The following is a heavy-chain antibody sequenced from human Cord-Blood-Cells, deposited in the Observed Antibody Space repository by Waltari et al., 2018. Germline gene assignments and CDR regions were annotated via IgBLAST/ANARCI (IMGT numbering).Heavy chain of an antibody. Sequence: EVQLVESGGGLVQPGGSLRLSCAASGFTFSSYWMSWVRQAPGKGVEGGANIKQEGSEKYYVDSVKGRFTIPRDNAKNSLYLQMNSLRAEDTAVYYCARDQSGYDYYYYYYMDVWGKGTTVTVSS. CDR2: IKQEGSEK. V-gene: IGHV3-7*01. J-gene: IGHJ6*03. D-gene: IGHD5-12*01. CDR1: GFTFSSYW. CDR3: ARDQSGYDYYYYYYMDV.